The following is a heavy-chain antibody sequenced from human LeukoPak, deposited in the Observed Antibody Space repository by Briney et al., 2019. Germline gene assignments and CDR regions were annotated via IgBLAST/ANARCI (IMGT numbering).Heavy chain of an antibody. J-gene: IGHJ4*02. CDR1: GYTFTSYD. CDR3: ARYDILTGSYDY. V-gene: IGHV1-8*01. CDR2: MNPNSGNT. D-gene: IGHD3-9*01. Sequence: ASVKVSCKASGYTFTSYDMNWVRQATGQGLEWMGWMNPNSGNTGYAQKFQGRVTMTRNTSISTAYMELSSLRSEDTAVYYCARYDILTGSYDYWGQGTLVTVSS.